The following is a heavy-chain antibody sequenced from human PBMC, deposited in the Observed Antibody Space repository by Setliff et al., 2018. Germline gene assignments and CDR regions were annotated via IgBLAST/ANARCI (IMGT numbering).Heavy chain of an antibody. CDR1: GGSISSSSYY. Sequence: PSETLSLTCTVSGGSISSSSYYWGWIRQPPGKGLEWIGSIYYSGSTYYNPSLKSRVTISVDTSKNQFSLKLSSVTAADTAVYYCARKREGTSTSSDAFDVWGQGMMVTVSS. D-gene: IGHD1-7*01. V-gene: IGHV4-39*07. J-gene: IGHJ3*01. CDR3: ARKREGTSTSSDAFDV. CDR2: IYYSGST.